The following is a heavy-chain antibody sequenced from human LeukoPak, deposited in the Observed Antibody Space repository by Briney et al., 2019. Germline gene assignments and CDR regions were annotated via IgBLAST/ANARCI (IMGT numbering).Heavy chain of an antibody. CDR1: GFTFSSYG. V-gene: IGHV3-23*01. CDR3: ARGKVGAPATFDY. D-gene: IGHD1-26*01. CDR2: ISGSGGST. J-gene: IGHJ4*02. Sequence: GGSPRLSCAASGFTFSSYGMSWVRQAPGKGLEWVSAISGSGGSTYYADSVKGRFTISRDNAKNSLYLQMNSLRAEDTAVYYCARGKVGAPATFDYWGQGTLVTVSS.